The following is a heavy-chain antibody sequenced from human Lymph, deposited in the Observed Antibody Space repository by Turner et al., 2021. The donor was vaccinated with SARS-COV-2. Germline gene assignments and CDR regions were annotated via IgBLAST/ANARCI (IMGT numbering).Heavy chain of an antibody. J-gene: IGHJ4*02. CDR1: IFTVSSNY. CDR3: ARVLPYGDYFDY. D-gene: IGHD4-17*01. Sequence: EVQLVESGGGLIQPGGSLRLSGPASIFTVSSNYMTWVRQAPGKGLEWVSVIYSGGSTYYADSVKGRFTISRDNSKNTLYLQMNSLRAEDTAVYYCARVLPYGDYFDYWGQGTLVTVSS. V-gene: IGHV3-53*01. CDR2: IYSGGST.